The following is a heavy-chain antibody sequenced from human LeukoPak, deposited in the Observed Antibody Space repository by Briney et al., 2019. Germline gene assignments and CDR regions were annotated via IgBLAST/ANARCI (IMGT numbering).Heavy chain of an antibody. D-gene: IGHD6-13*01. CDR3: ARRTAAKEKTPFDY. J-gene: IGHJ4*02. CDR2: MNPNSGNT. CDR1: GYTFTSYD. V-gene: IGHV1-8*01. Sequence: ASVKVSCKASGYTFTSYDINWVRQATGQGLEWMGWMNPNSGNTGYAQKFQGRVTMTRNTSISTAYMELSSLRSEDTAVYYCARRTAAKEKTPFDYWGQGTLVTVSS.